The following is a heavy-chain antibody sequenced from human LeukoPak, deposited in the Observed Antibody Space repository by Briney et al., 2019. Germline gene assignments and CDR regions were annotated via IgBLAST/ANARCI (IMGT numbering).Heavy chain of an antibody. J-gene: IGHJ6*02. CDR2: INPNSGGT. Sequence: ASVKVSCKASGYTFTGYYMHWVRQAHGQGLEWMGWINPNSGGTNYAQKFQGRVTMTRDTSISTAYMELSRLRSDDTAVYYCAAGGYDILTGYYNYYGMDVWGQGTTVTVSS. CDR3: AAGGYDILTGYYNYYGMDV. D-gene: IGHD3-9*01. CDR1: GYTFTGYY. V-gene: IGHV1-2*02.